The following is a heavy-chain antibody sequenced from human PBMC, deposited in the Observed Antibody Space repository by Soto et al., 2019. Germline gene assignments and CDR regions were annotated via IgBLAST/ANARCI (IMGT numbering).Heavy chain of an antibody. J-gene: IGHJ4*02. CDR3: ARSTFDGLITIFGVVNGTFDY. V-gene: IGHV3-21*05. D-gene: IGHD3-3*01. CDR2: ISSSSSYI. CDR1: GFTFSSYS. Sequence: GGSLRLSCAASGFTFSSYSMNWVRQAPGKGLEWVSYISSSSSYIYYADSVKGRFTISRDNAKNSLYLQMNSLRAEDTAVYYCARSTFDGLITIFGVVNGTFDYWGQGTLVTVSS.